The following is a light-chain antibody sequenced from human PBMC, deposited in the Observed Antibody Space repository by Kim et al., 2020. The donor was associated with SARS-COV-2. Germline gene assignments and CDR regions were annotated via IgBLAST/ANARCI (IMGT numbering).Light chain of an antibody. Sequence: QSALTQPASVSGSRGQSITISCTGTSGDVGGYDFVSWYQQHPGKAPKLMIYDVSKRSSGVSNRFSGSKSGNTASLTISGLQPEDEADYYCTSYTVRSTYVFGTGTKVTVL. J-gene: IGLJ1*01. V-gene: IGLV2-14*03. CDR3: TSYTVRSTYV. CDR2: DVS. CDR1: SGDVGGYDF.